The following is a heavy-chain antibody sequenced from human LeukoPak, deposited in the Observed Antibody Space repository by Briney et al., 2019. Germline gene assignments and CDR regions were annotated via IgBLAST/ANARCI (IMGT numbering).Heavy chain of an antibody. J-gene: IGHJ6*02. CDR2: ISGSGGST. D-gene: IGHD2-21*02. CDR1: GFTFSSYA. Sequence: GGSLRLSCAASGFTFSSYAMSWVRQAPGKGLEWVSAISGSGGSTYYADSVKGLFTISRDNSKNTLELQMSSLRAEDTAVYYCAKDALTTWYVTVVTAIPAVYYGMDVWGQGTTVTVSS. V-gene: IGHV3-23*01. CDR3: AKDALTTWYVTVVTAIPAVYYGMDV.